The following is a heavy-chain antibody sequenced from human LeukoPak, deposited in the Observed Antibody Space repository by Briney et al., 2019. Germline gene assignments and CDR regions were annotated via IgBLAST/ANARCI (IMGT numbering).Heavy chain of an antibody. V-gene: IGHV3-30*04. CDR2: ISYGGSNK. CDR3: AKDKVTMTTEIDY. D-gene: IGHD4-11*01. J-gene: IGHJ4*02. CDR1: GFTFSSYA. Sequence: PGGALRLSCAASGFTFSSYALHWVRQAPGKGLEWVGDISYGGSNKYYADFVKGRFTISRENSKNTRFLQMYSLRAVDTRVYYCAKDKVTMTTEIDYWGQGTLVTVSS.